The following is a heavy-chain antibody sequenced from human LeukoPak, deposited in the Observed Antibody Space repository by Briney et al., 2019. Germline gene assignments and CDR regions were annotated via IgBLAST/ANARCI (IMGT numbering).Heavy chain of an antibody. CDR2: ISDSGST. D-gene: IGHD4-17*01. CDR3: ATTTVTTYFDN. J-gene: IGHJ4*02. Sequence: SVTLSLTCTVSGGSISSYYWSWIRQPPGKGLEWIAYISDSGSTNYNPSLKSRVTISVDTSKNQFSLKLSSVTAADKAVYYCATTTVTTYFDNWGQGTLVTVSS. V-gene: IGHV4-59*01. CDR1: GGSISSYY.